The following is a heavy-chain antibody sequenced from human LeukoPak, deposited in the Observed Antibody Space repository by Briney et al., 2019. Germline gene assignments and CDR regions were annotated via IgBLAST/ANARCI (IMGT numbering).Heavy chain of an antibody. CDR2: IYTSGST. D-gene: IGHD1-26*01. CDR1: GGSISSGSYY. V-gene: IGHV4-61*02. J-gene: IGHJ6*03. Sequence: SETLSLTCTVSGGSISSGSYYWGWIRQPAGKGLEWIGRIYTSGSTNYNPSLKSRVTISVDTSKNQFSLKLSSVTAADTAVYYCARGRLGGSYSRYYYYMDVWGKGTTVTVSS. CDR3: ARGRLGGSYSRYYYYMDV.